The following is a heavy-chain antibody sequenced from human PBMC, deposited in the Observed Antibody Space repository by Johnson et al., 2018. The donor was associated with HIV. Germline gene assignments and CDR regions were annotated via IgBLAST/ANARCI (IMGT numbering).Heavy chain of an antibody. V-gene: IGHV3-66*01. CDR2: IYSGGST. Sequence: EQLVESGGGLVQPGGSLRLSCAASGFTVSSNYMSWVRQAPGKGLEWVSVIYSGGSTYYEDSVKGRFTISRDNSKNTLSLQMKSLKTEDTAVFYCTTESMVRGVMGAFDIWGQGTMVTVSS. CDR1: GFTVSSNY. D-gene: IGHD3-10*01. J-gene: IGHJ3*02. CDR3: TTESMVRGVMGAFDI.